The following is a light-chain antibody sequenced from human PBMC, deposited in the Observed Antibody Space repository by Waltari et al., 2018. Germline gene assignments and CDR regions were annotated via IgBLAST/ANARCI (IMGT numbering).Light chain of an antibody. CDR2: AAS. CDR3: QQYYSYGGT. Sequence: AIRMTQSPSSLSASTGDRVTITCRASQGISSYLAWYQQKPGKAPKLLIYAASTLQSGVPSRFSGSGSGTDFTLTISCLQSEEFATYYCQQYYSYGGTFGQGTRLEIK. V-gene: IGKV1-8*01. CDR1: QGISSY. J-gene: IGKJ5*01.